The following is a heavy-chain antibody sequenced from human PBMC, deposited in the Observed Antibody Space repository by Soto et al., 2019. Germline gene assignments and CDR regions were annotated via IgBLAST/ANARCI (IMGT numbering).Heavy chain of an antibody. CDR2: IYYSGST. J-gene: IGHJ4*02. CDR3: ARDPLGYSSSHFFDQ. Sequence: SDTLSLTCTVSGGSISSGGYYWSWIRQHPGKGLEWIGYIYYSGSTYYNPSLKSRVTISVDTSKNQFSLKLSSVTAADTAVYFCARDPLGYSSSHFFDQWGQGTMVTVSS. D-gene: IGHD6-6*01. V-gene: IGHV4-31*03. CDR1: GGSISSGGYY.